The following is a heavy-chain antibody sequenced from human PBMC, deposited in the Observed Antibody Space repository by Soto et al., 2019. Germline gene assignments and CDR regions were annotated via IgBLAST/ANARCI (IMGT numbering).Heavy chain of an antibody. J-gene: IGHJ6*02. CDR3: MTRDIVVVTPAKWTYYYYYYGMDV. V-gene: IGHV3-13*05. CDR2: IGTAGDP. CDR1: GFTFSSYD. Sequence: EVQLVESGGGLVQPGGSLRLSCAASGFTFSSYDMHWVRQATGKGLEWVSAIGTAGDPYYPGSVKGRFTISRENAKNSLDLQMNRLRAGDTAVYYCMTRDIVVVTPAKWTYYYYYYGMDVWGQGTTVTVSS. D-gene: IGHD2-2*01.